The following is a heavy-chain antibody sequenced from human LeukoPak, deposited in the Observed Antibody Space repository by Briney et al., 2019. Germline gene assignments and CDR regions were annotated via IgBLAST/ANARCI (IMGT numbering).Heavy chain of an antibody. D-gene: IGHD6-6*01. CDR1: GGTFSSYA. CDR3: ARFIAARRRDYYYYMDV. V-gene: IGHV1-69*01. CDR2: IIPIFGTA. J-gene: IGHJ6*03. Sequence: ASVKVSCKASGGTFSSYAISWVRQAPGQGLEWMGGIIPIFGTANYAQKFQGRVTITADESTSTAYMELSSLRSEDTAVYYCARFIAARRRDYYYYMDVWGKGTTVTVSS.